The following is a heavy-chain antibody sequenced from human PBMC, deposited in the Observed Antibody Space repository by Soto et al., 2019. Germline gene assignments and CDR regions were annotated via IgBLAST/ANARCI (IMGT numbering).Heavy chain of an antibody. CDR3: ARDYYDSSGYYYPFDY. V-gene: IGHV3-48*02. Sequence: GGSLRLSCAASGFTFSSYSMNWVRQAPGKGLEWVSYISSSSSTIYYADSVKGRFTISRDNAKNSLYLQMNSLRDEDTAVYYCARDYYDSSGYYYPFDYWGQGTLVTVSS. J-gene: IGHJ4*02. CDR2: ISSSSSTI. D-gene: IGHD3-22*01. CDR1: GFTFSSYS.